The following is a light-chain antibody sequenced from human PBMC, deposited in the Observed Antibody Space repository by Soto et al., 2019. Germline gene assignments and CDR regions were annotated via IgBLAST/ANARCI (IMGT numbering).Light chain of an antibody. V-gene: IGKV3-20*01. CDR2: GAS. J-gene: IGKJ3*01. CDR3: QQFMT. Sequence: DIVLTQSPGTLSLSPGERATLSCRASQSVSSGYVAWYQQKPGQSPRLLIHGASIRATGIPDRFSGSGSGTDFTLAIGGLAPEDSAVYYGQQFMTFGPGTKVDIK. CDR1: QSVSSGY.